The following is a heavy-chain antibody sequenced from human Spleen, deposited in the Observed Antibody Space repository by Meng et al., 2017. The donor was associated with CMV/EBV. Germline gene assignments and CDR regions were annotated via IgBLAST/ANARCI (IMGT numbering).Heavy chain of an antibody. Sequence: ASGASISSGGYYWGWVRQRPGKGLEWIGYIHYRGSTSYNPSLKSRLTMSVDSSKNQFSLRLNSVTAADTAVFYCARQGYSYGLELDSWGQGALVTVSS. CDR2: IHYRGST. D-gene: IGHD5-18*01. V-gene: IGHV4-31*02. CDR3: ARQGYSYGLELDS. CDR1: GASISSGGYY. J-gene: IGHJ4*02.